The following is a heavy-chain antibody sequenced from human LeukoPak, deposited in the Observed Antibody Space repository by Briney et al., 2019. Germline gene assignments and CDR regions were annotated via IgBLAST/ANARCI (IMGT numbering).Heavy chain of an antibody. Sequence: ASVKVSCKASGYTFTSYDINWVRRATGQGLEWMGWMNPNSGNTGYAQKFQGRVTITRNTSISTAYMELSSLRSEDTAVYYCAVNYYDSSGPLNWGQGTLVTVSS. J-gene: IGHJ4*02. CDR1: GYTFTSYD. CDR3: AVNYYDSSGPLN. V-gene: IGHV1-8*03. D-gene: IGHD3-22*01. CDR2: MNPNSGNT.